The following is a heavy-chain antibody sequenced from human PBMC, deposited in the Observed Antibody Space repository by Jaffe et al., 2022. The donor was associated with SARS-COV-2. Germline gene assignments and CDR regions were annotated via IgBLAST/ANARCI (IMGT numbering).Heavy chain of an antibody. CDR3: ARTGGYGDYPRGMYYFDY. CDR2: IDWDDDK. CDR1: GFSLSTSGMC. V-gene: IGHV2-70*01. J-gene: IGHJ4*02. D-gene: IGHD4-17*01. Sequence: QVTLRESGPALVKPTQTLTLTCTFSGFSLSTSGMCVSWIRQPPGKALEWLALIDWDDDKYYSTSLKTRLTISKDTSKNQVVLTMTNMDPVDTATYYCARTGGYGDYPRGMYYFDYWGQGTLVTVSS.